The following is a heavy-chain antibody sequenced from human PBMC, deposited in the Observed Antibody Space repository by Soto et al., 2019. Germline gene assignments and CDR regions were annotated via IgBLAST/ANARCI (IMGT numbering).Heavy chain of an antibody. CDR3: ARDRGDVDANWFDP. J-gene: IGHJ5*02. Sequence: SETLSLTCTVSGGSISSYYWSWMRQPPGKGLEWIGYIYYSGSTNYNPSLKRRVTISVDTSKNQFSLKLSSVTAADTAVYYCARDRGDVDANWFDPWGQGTLVTVSS. CDR2: IYYSGST. CDR1: GGSISSYY. D-gene: IGHD3-10*01. V-gene: IGHV4-59*01.